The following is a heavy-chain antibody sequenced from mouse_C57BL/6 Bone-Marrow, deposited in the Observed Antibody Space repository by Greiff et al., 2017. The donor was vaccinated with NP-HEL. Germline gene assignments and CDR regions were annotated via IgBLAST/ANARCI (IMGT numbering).Heavy chain of an antibody. V-gene: IGHV1-74*01. CDR1: GYTFTSYW. Sequence: QVQLKQPGAELVKPGASVKVSCKASGYTFTSYWMHWVKQRPGQGLEWIGRIHPSDSDTNYNQKFKGKATLTVDKSSSTAYMQLSSLTSEDSAVYYCAILVRCDYPDYWGQGTTLTVSS. CDR2: IHPSDSDT. D-gene: IGHD2-4*01. CDR3: AILVRCDYPDY. J-gene: IGHJ2*01.